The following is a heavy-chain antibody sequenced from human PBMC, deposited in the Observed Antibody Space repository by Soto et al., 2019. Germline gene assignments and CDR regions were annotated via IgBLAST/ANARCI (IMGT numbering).Heavy chain of an antibody. CDR2: IYPGDSDT. J-gene: IGHJ6*02. D-gene: IGHD6-6*01. CDR1: GYSFTSYW. V-gene: IGHV5-51*01. CDR3: ARPLIAARPNYYYYGMDV. Sequence: GESLKISCKGSGYSFTSYWIGWVRQMPGKGLEWMGIIYPGDSDTRYSPSFQGQVTISADKSISTAYLQWSSLKASDTAMYYCARPLIAARPNYYYYGMDVWGQGTTVTVSS.